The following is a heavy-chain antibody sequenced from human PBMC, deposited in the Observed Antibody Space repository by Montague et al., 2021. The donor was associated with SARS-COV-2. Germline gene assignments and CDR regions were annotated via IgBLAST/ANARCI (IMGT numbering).Heavy chain of an antibody. CDR3: ARGTEVEASDY. V-gene: IGHV4-59*01. CDR2: IYYNGRT. CDR1: GGSINGYY. J-gene: IGHJ4*02. Sequence: SETLSLTCTVSGGSINGYYWTWVRQPPGKGLQWIAHIYYNGRTSYIPSLKSRLSVSLDKAKYQFSLELTSVTAADTARYFCARGTEVEASDYWGQGALVSVSS. D-gene: IGHD2-15*01.